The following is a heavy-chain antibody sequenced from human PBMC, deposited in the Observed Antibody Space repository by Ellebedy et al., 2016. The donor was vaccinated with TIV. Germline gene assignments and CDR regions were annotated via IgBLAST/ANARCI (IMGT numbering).Heavy chain of an antibody. D-gene: IGHD4-11*01. V-gene: IGHV4-4*02. Sequence: SETLSLXXAVSGGSISSSNWWSWVRQPPGKGLEWIGEIYHSGSTNYNPSLKSRVTISVDKSKNQFSLKLSSVTAADTAVYYCARYSNYEAWFDPWGQGTLVTVSS. CDR2: IYHSGST. J-gene: IGHJ5*02. CDR3: ARYSNYEAWFDP. CDR1: GGSISSSNW.